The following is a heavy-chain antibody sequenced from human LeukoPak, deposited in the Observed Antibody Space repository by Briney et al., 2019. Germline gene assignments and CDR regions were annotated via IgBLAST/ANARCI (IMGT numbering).Heavy chain of an antibody. V-gene: IGHV3-21*01. CDR3: ARDRAAAAGRRYYFDY. CDR2: ISSTSSNI. D-gene: IGHD6-13*01. J-gene: IGHJ4*02. Sequence: GGSLRLSCAASGFTFSSYSMNWVRQAPGKGLEWVSSISSTSSNIYYADSLKGRFTISRDNAKNSLYLQMNSLRAEDTAVYYCARDRAAAAGRRYYFDYWGQGTLVTVSS. CDR1: GFTFSSYS.